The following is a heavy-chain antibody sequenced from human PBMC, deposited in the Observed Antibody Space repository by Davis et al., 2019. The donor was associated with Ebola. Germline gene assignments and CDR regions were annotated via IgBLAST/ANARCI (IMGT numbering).Heavy chain of an antibody. J-gene: IGHJ4*02. CDR1: GGSISDNNYY. V-gene: IGHV4-39*01. CDR2: IHYSGNT. CDR3: ARRVRGYDSSGYTDY. Sequence: MPSETLSLTCTVSGGSISDNNYYWGWIRQPPGKGLEWIGSIHYSGNTKYNPSLKSRVTISVDTSKNQFSLKLNSVTAADTAVYHCARRVRGYDSSGYTDYWGQGTLVTVSS. D-gene: IGHD3-22*01.